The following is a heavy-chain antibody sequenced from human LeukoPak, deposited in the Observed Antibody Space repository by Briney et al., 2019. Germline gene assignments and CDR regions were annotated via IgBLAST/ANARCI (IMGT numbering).Heavy chain of an antibody. D-gene: IGHD6-19*01. Sequence: PSETLSLTCTVSGGSISSYYWSWIRQPPGKGPEWIGYIYTSGSTNYNPSLKSRVTISVDTSKNQFSLKLSSVTAADTAVYYCARRLSPPYNWFAPWGQGTLVTVSS. CDR1: GGSISSYY. CDR2: IYTSGST. J-gene: IGHJ5*02. V-gene: IGHV4-4*09. CDR3: ARRLSPPYNWFAP.